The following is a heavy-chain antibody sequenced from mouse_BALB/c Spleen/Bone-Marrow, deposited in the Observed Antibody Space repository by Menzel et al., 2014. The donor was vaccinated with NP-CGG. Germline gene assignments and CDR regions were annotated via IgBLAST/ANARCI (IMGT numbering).Heavy chain of an antibody. J-gene: IGHJ4*01. Sequence: QVQLQQSGPGLVAPSQSLSITCTVSGFSLTGYGVSWVRQPPGKGLEWLGMIWGDGSTDYNSALKSRLSISKDNSKSQVFLKMNSLQTVDTARYYCARDSFLITRALDYWGQGTSVTVSS. CDR1: GFSLTGYG. CDR3: ARDSFLITRALDY. CDR2: IWGDGST. D-gene: IGHD2-4*01. V-gene: IGHV2-6-7*01.